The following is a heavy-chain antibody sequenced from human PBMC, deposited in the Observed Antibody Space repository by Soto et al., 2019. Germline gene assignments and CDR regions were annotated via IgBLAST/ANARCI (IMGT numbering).Heavy chain of an antibody. CDR1: GDSVSSNSAA. D-gene: IGHD2-15*01. CDR2: TYYRSKWYN. Sequence: SQTLSLTCAISGDSVSSNSAAWNWIRQSPSRGLEWLGRTYYRSKWYNDYAVSVKSRITINPDTSKNQFSLQLNSVTPEDTAVYYCARASLGYCSGGSCYFKYFQHWGQGTLVTVPQ. V-gene: IGHV6-1*01. J-gene: IGHJ1*01. CDR3: ARASLGYCSGGSCYFKYFQH.